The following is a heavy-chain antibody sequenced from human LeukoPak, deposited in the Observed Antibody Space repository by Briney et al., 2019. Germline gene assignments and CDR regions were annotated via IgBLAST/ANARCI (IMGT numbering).Heavy chain of an antibody. CDR1: GFSFSRYG. CDR3: AKDRGNAYWSFDL. CDR2: IWYDGNLK. V-gene: IGHV3-33*06. Sequence: GRSLRLSCAASGFSFSRYGMHWVRQAPGKGLEWVAVIWYDGNLKYYADSVKGRFTISRDNSKNTLSLQMNSLRAEDTAVYHCAKDRGNAYWSFDLWGRGTLVTVSS. J-gene: IGHJ2*01. D-gene: IGHD1-1*01.